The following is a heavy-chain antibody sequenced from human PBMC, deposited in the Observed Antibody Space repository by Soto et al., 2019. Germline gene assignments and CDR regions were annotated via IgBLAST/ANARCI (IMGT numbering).Heavy chain of an antibody. Sequence: QVQLQASGPGLVKPSDTLSLTCTVSGDSIGTYNWGWIRQPPGKRLEWIGYIYSNGGTSYNPALKSRVTISADTSTKQFSLRLSSVTAADTAVYYCVRQGIGALHGLVDVWGQETTVTVSS. CDR2: IYSNGGT. CDR3: VRQGIGALHGLVDV. CDR1: GDSIGTYN. J-gene: IGHJ6*02. D-gene: IGHD1-26*01. V-gene: IGHV4-59*08.